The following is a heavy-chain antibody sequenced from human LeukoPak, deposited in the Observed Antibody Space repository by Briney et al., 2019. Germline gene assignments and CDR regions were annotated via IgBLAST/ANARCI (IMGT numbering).Heavy chain of an antibody. CDR3: STLWYGA. CDR2: IKSKTDGGTS. Sequence: GGSLRLSCAASGFTFTNAWMYWVRQAPGKGLEWVGRIKSKTDGGTSDCAAPVTGRFTISRDDSKSTLYLEMNSLKTEDTGVYYCSTLWYGAWGQGTLVTVSS. V-gene: IGHV3-15*01. CDR1: GFTFTNAW. D-gene: IGHD3-10*01. J-gene: IGHJ5*02.